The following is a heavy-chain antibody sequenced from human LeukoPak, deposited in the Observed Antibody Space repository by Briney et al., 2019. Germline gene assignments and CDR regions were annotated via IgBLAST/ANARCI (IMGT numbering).Heavy chain of an antibody. V-gene: IGHV1-69*13. CDR3: VRARYYGSGSYSHFGY. J-gene: IGHJ4*02. Sequence: SVKVSCKASGGTFSSYAISWVRQAPGQGLEWMGGIIPIFGTANYAQKFQGRVTITADESTSTAYMELSSLRSEDTAVYYCVRARYYGSGSYSHFGYWGQGTLVTVSS. CDR1: GGTFSSYA. CDR2: IIPIFGTA. D-gene: IGHD3-10*01.